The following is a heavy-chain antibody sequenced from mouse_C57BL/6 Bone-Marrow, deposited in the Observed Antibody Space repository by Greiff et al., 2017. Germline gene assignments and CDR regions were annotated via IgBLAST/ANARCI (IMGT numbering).Heavy chain of an antibody. J-gene: IGHJ2*01. V-gene: IGHV14-1*01. CDR1: GFNIKDYY. D-gene: IGHD2-3*01. CDR3: SSCDGNYFDF. CDR2: IDPEDGDT. Sequence: VQLQQSGAELVRPGASVKLSCTASGFNIKDYYMHWVKQRPEQGLEWIGRIDPEDGDTEYAPKFKGKATITSDTSSNTAYLQLSSLTSEDTAVYYCSSCDGNYFDFWGQGTPPPVAS.